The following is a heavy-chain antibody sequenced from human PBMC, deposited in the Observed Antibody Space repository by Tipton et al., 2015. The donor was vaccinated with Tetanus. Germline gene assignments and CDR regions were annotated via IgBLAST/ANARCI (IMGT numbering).Heavy chain of an antibody. Sequence: TLSLTCTVSGGSISSSYYYWGWIRQPPGKGLEWIGSLDYSGNTYYNSSLMSRVTISTDKSKNQVSLRLNSVTAADTAVYFCARTPDYYYGMDVWGQGTTVTVSS. CDR1: GGSISSSYYY. CDR2: LDYSGNT. CDR3: ARTPDYYYGMDV. V-gene: IGHV4-39*07. J-gene: IGHJ6*02.